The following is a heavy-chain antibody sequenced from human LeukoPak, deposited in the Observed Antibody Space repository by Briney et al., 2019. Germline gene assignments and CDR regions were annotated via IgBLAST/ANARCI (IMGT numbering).Heavy chain of an antibody. CDR2: MYPSGTT. D-gene: IGHD2/OR15-2a*01. CDR3: TRELTFAD. Sequence: GGSLRLSCAGSGLSVATFMSWVRQAPGKGLEWISIMYPSGTTYYADSVKDRFTISRDDSKNTLYLQMNSLSADDTAVYYCTRELTFADWGQGTLVLVSS. J-gene: IGHJ1*01. V-gene: IGHV3-66*01. CDR1: GLSVATF.